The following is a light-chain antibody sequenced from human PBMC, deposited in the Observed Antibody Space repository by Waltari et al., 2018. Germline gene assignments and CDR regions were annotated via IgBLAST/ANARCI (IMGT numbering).Light chain of an antibody. V-gene: IGLV2-14*01. CDR3: SSFTTSKTYV. CDR2: EVS. Sequence: QSALTQPASVSGSPGQSITISCTGTNSDVGAYNYVSWYQHYPGKVPKLMIYEVSNRPSGDSNRFSGSKSGNTASLTISGLQPEDEADYHRSSFTTSKTYVFGTGTKVTVL. CDR1: NSDVGAYNY. J-gene: IGLJ1*01.